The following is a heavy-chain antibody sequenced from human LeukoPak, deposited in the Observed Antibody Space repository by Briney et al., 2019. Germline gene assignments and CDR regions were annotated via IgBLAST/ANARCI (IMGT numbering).Heavy chain of an antibody. CDR3: AKCALSGSYCMNDY. Sequence: GGSLRLSCAASGFTFSSYAMSWVRQAPGKGLEWVSAISGSGGSTYYADSVKGRFTISRDDSKNTLYLQMNSLRAEDTAVYYCAKCALSGSYCMNDYWGQGTLVTVSS. D-gene: IGHD1-26*01. CDR1: GFTFSSYA. V-gene: IGHV3-23*01. CDR2: ISGSGGST. J-gene: IGHJ4*02.